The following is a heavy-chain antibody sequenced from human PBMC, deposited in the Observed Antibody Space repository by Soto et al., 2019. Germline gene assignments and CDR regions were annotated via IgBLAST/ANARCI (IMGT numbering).Heavy chain of an antibody. CDR2: IYPGDSDT. CDR1: GYSFTTYW. Sequence: LGESLKISCNGSGYSFTTYWIAWVRQMPGKGLEWMGIIYPGDSDTRYSPSFQGQVTISADKSINTAYLQWSSLKASDTAMYYCARRLSPLDPYYFDYWGQGTLVTVSS. CDR3: ARRLSPLDPYYFDY. V-gene: IGHV5-51*01. J-gene: IGHJ4*02.